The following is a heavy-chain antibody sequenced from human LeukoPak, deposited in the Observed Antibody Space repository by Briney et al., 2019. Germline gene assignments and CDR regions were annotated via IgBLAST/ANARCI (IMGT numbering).Heavy chain of an antibody. Sequence: SVKVSCKASGGTFSSYAISWVRQAPGQGLEWMGRIIPILGIANYAQKFQGRVTITADKSTSTAYMELSSLGSEDTAVYYCARGYAGYYFDYWGQGTLVTVSS. CDR2: IIPILGIA. D-gene: IGHD3-16*01. CDR1: GGTFSSYA. CDR3: ARGYAGYYFDY. V-gene: IGHV1-69*04. J-gene: IGHJ4*02.